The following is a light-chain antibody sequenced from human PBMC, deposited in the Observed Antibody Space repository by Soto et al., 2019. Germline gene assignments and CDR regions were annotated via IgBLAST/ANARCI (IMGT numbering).Light chain of an antibody. CDR1: QSVSSY. CDR3: QQRSNWPRT. CDR2: DAS. J-gene: IGKJ4*01. V-gene: IGKV3-11*01. Sequence: EIVLTQSPATLSLSPGERATLSCRASQSVSSYLAWYQQKPGQAPRLLIYDASNRATGIPARFSGSGSGTDITLTISILEPEDFAVDYCQQRSNWPRTFGGGTKVDIK.